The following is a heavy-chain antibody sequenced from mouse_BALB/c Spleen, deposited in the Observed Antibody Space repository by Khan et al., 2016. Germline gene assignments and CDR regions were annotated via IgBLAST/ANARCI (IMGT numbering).Heavy chain of an antibody. V-gene: IGHV9-3*02. J-gene: IGHJ4*01. CDR2: INTNTGEP. CDR1: EYTFTNYG. CDR3: ARTCDYPYYAMDY. D-gene: IGHD2-13*01. Sequence: QIQLVQSGPELKKPGETVKISCKASEYTFTNYGMNWVKQAPGKGLKWMGWINTNTGEPTYAEEFKGRFAFSLEASASTAYLQINNLKNEDSATYVSARTCDYPYYAMDYWDQGTSVTVSS.